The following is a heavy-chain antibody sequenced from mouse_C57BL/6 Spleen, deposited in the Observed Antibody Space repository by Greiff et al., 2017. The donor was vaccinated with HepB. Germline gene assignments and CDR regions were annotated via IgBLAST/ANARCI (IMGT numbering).Heavy chain of an antibody. D-gene: IGHD1-1*01. CDR2: ISSGSSTI. CDR1: GFTFSDYG. J-gene: IGHJ3*01. V-gene: IGHV5-17*01. CDR3: ARLGVVAPFAY. Sequence: EVKLVESGGGLVKPGGSLKLSCAASGFTFSDYGMHWVRQAPEKGLEWVAYISSGSSTIYYADTVKGRFTISRDNAKNTLFLQMTSLRSEDTAMYYCARLGVVAPFAYWGQGTLVTVSA.